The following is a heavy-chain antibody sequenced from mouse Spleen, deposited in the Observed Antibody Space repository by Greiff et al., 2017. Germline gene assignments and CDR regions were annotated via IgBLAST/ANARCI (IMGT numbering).Heavy chain of an antibody. CDR3: ARTTAPQWYFDY. J-gene: IGHJ2*01. CDR2: IDPSDSYT. CDR1: GYTFTSYW. Sequence: QVQLKQPGAELVMPGASVKLSCKASGYTFTSYWMHWVKQRPGQGLEWIGEIDPSDSYTNYNQKFKGKATLTVDKSSSTAYMQLSSLTSEDSAVYYCARTTAPQWYFDYWGQGTTLTVSS. D-gene: IGHD1-2*01. V-gene: IGHV1-69*01.